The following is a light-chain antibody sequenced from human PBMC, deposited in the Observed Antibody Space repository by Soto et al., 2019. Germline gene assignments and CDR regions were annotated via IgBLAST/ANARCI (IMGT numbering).Light chain of an antibody. V-gene: IGKV3-15*01. CDR2: GIF. CDR3: QQYNNWPYT. J-gene: IGKJ2*01. CDR1: QNIGSN. Sequence: EIVMTQSPATLSMSPGERATLSCRASQNIGSNLAWYQHKPGQAPRLLIYGIFNRATGIPARFSSSGSGTEFTLTISTLQSEDFAVYYCQQYNNWPYTFGQGNKLEIK.